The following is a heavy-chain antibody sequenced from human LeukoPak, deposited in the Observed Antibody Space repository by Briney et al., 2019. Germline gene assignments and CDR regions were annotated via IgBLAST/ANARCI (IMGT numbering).Heavy chain of an antibody. CDR1: GGSFSGYY. D-gene: IGHD6-13*01. CDR3: ARTTEAHSWQTRYYSYYMDV. Sequence: SSETLSLTCAVYGGSFSGYYWSWIRQPPGKGLEWIGEINHSGSTNYNPSLKSRVTISADTSKNQFSLKLSSVTAADTAVYYCARTTEAHSWQTRYYSYYMDVRGKGTTVTVSS. J-gene: IGHJ6*03. CDR2: INHSGST. V-gene: IGHV4-34*01.